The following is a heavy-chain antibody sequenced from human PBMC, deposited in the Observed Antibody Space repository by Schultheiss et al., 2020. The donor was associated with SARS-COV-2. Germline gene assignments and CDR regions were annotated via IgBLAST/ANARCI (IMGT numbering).Heavy chain of an antibody. Sequence: ASVKVSCKASGYTFTGYYMHWVRQAPGQGLEWMGWINPNSGGTNYAQKFQGRVTMTRDTSISTAYMELSRLRSDDTAVYYCARGYCSSTSCYTRYYYYYGMDVWGQGTTVTVSS. CDR1: GYTFTGYY. CDR2: INPNSGGT. J-gene: IGHJ6*02. V-gene: IGHV1-2*02. D-gene: IGHD2-2*02. CDR3: ARGYCSSTSCYTRYYYYYGMDV.